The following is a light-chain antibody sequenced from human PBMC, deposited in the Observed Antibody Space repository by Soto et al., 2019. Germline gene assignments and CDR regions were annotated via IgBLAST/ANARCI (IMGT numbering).Light chain of an antibody. V-gene: IGKV1-39*01. Sequence: DIQMTQSPSSLSASVGDRVTITCRASQSISGYLNWYQHKPGKAPKLLIYAASSLQTGVPSRFSGSRSGTDFALTISSLQRDDFATYYCQQTDSFPRTFGQGTKVEMK. CDR1: QSISGY. J-gene: IGKJ1*01. CDR2: AAS. CDR3: QQTDSFPRT.